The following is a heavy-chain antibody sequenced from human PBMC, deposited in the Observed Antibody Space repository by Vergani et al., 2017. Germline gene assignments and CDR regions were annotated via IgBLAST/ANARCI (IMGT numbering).Heavy chain of an antibody. CDR2: IKQDGSEK. CDR3: ARENWNYEDY. V-gene: IGHV3-7*01. CDR1: GFTFISYW. Sequence: EVQLVESGGGLVQPGGSLRLSCAASGFTFISYWMSWVRQAPGKGLEWVANIKQDGSEKYYVDSVKGRFTISRDNAKNSLYLQMNSLRAEDTAVYYCARENWNYEDYWGQGTLVTVSS. J-gene: IGHJ4*02. D-gene: IGHD1-7*01.